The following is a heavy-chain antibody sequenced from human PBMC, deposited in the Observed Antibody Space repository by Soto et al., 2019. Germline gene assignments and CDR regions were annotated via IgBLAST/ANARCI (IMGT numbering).Heavy chain of an antibody. CDR2: IYYSGST. J-gene: IGHJ4*02. V-gene: IGHV4-30-4*01. Sequence: QVQLQESGPGLVKPSQTLSLTCTVSGGSISSGDYYWSWIRQPPGKGLEWIGYIYYSGSTYYNPSLKSRVTISVDTSKNQFSLKLSSVTAADTAVYYCARERITIFGVVIERTIDYWGQGTLVTVSS. CDR1: GGSISSGDYY. D-gene: IGHD3-3*01. CDR3: ARERITIFGVVIERTIDY.